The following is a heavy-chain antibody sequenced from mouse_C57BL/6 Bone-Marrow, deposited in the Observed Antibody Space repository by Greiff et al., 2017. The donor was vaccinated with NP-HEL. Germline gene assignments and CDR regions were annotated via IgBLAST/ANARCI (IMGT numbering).Heavy chain of an antibody. D-gene: IGHD1-1*01. CDR1: GYTFTSYN. V-gene: IGHV1-12*01. CDR3: ARTDYYGSGCDWYFDV. Sequence: LQQSGAELVRPGASVKMSCKASGYTFTSYNMHWVKQTPRQGLEWIGAIYPGNGDTSYNQKFKGKATLTVDKSSSTAYMQLSSMTSEDSAVYSCARTDYYGSGCDWYFDVWGTGTTVTVSS. CDR2: IYPGNGDT. J-gene: IGHJ1*03.